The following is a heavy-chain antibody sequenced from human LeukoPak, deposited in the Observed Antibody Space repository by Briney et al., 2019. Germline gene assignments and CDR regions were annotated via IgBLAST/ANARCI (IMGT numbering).Heavy chain of an antibody. CDR1: GGSISSGDYY. V-gene: IGHV4-30-4*01. D-gene: IGHD5-12*01. J-gene: IGHJ4*02. CDR3: AKHDGGYDWGPFHS. Sequence: SQNLSLTCTVSGGSISSGDYYWSWIRQPPGKGLEWIGYIYYSGSTYYNPSLKSRVTISVETSKNQFSLNLSSVTAADTAVYYCAKHDGGYDWGPFHSWGQGTLVTVSS. CDR2: IYYSGST.